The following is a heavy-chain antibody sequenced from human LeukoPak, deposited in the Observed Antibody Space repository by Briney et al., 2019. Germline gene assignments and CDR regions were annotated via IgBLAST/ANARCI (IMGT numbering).Heavy chain of an antibody. CDR1: GFTFIDYD. V-gene: IGHV3-13*01. Sequence: GGSLRLSCAASGFTFIDYDMHWVRQVIGKGLEWVSAIGIRGGTHYSGSVKGRFTISRENVESSLYLQMNSLRAEDTAVYYCARGGIQVSGIDEFDYWGQGALVTVSS. D-gene: IGHD6-19*01. CDR3: ARGGIQVSGIDEFDY. J-gene: IGHJ4*02. CDR2: IGIRGGT.